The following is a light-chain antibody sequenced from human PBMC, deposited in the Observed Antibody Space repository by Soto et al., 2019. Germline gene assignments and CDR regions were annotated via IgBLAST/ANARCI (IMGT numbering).Light chain of an antibody. J-gene: IGKJ4*01. CDR1: QGIGDT. V-gene: IGKV3-15*01. Sequence: DIVMTQSPDSLAVSLGERATLSCRASQGIGDTLAWCQHKPGQTPRLLIYDTSTRATGVPTRFSGSRSGAEFTLTINSLQSEDFAVYYCQPYNNWPLTFGGGTKVDIK. CDR3: QPYNNWPLT. CDR2: DTS.